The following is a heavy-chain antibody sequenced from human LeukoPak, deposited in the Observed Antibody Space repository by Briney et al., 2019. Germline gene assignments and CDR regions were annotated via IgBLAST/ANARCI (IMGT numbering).Heavy chain of an antibody. CDR3: RDVFDY. CDR2: IYSGGST. V-gene: IGHV3-66*01. CDR1: EFSVGSNY. J-gene: IGHJ4*02. Sequence: PGGSLRLSCAASEFSVGSNYMTWVRQAPGKGLEWVSLIYSGGSTYYADSVKGRFTISRDNSKNTLYLQMNSLRRDDTAVYYCRDVFDYWGQGTLVTVSS. D-gene: IGHD3-16*01.